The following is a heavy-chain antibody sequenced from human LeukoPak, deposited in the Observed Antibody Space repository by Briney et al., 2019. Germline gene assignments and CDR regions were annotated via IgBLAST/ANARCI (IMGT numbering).Heavy chain of an antibody. CDR2: IYYSGST. CDR3: ARRRYYYGSGTYFDY. D-gene: IGHD3-10*01. J-gene: IGHJ4*02. V-gene: IGHV4-59*05. Sequence: PSETLSLTCTVSGGSISSYYWSWIRQPPGKGLGRIGSIYYSGSTYYNPSLKSRVTISVDTSKNQFSLKLSSVTAADTAVYYCARRRYYYGSGTYFDYWGQGTLVTVSS. CDR1: GGSISSYY.